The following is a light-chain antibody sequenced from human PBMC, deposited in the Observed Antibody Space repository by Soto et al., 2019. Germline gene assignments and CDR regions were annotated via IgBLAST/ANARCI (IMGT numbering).Light chain of an antibody. CDR1: TSNIGNNY. CDR3: GTWDSSLSAGV. CDR2: DNN. Sequence: QSVLTQPPSVSAAPGQTVTISCSGSTSNIGNNYVSWYQQLPGRAPKVVIYDNNKRPSGIPDRFSGSKSGTSATLGITGLQTGDEANYYCGTWDSSLSAGVFGGGTKLTVL. J-gene: IGLJ2*01. V-gene: IGLV1-51*01.